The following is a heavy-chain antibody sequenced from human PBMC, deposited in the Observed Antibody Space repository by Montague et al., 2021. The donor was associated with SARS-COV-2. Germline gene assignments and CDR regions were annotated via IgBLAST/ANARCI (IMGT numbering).Heavy chain of an antibody. J-gene: IGHJ4*02. CDR3: ASEMIAVAGTAPFDY. CDR1: GFTFSSYA. D-gene: IGHD6-19*01. V-gene: IGHV3-30-3*01. Sequence: SLRLFCPASGFTFSSYAMHWVRQAPGKGLEWVAVISYDGSNRYYADSVKGRFTTSRDNPKNTLYLQMNSLRAEDTAVYYCASEMIAVAGTAPFDYWGQGTLVTVSS. CDR2: ISYDGSNR.